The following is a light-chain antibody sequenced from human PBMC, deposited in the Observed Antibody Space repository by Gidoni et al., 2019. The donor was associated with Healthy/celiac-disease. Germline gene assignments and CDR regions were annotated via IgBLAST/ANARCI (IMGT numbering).Light chain of an antibody. Sequence: DIQITQSPSSLSASVGDRVTITCRASQSISSYLNWYQQKPGKAPKLLIYAASSSQSGVPSRFSGSGSGTDFTLTISSLQPEDFATYYCQQSYSTPRTFGGGTKVEIK. J-gene: IGKJ4*01. V-gene: IGKV1-39*01. CDR1: QSISSY. CDR3: QQSYSTPRT. CDR2: AAS.